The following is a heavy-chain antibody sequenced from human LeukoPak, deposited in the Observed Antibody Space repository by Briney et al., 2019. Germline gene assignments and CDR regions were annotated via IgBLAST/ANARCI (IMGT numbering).Heavy chain of an antibody. J-gene: IGHJ3*02. CDR2: IYYSGST. CDR3: ARAPSNTIFGVVKPVQPELAFDI. CDR1: GGSISSGGYY. V-gene: IGHV4-31*03. Sequence: PSETLSLTCTVSGGSISSGGYYWSWIRQHPGKGLEWIGYIYYSGSTYYNPSLKSRVTISVDTSKNQFSLKLSSVTAADTAVYYCARAPSNTIFGVVKPVQPELAFDIWGQGTMVTVSS. D-gene: IGHD3-3*01.